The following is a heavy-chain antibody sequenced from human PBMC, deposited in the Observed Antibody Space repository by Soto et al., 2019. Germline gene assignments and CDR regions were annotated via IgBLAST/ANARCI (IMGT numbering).Heavy chain of an antibody. CDR2: IWYDGSKK. CDR1: GLTFSSFG. CDR3: AREASYYSLWSGYYPSRNGMDV. D-gene: IGHD3-3*01. Sequence: QVQVVESGGGVVQPGRSLRLSCAASGLTFSSFGMHWVRQAPGKGLEWVSLIWYDGSKKSYGDSVKGRFTISRDKSRNTVYVRMNRLRAADTAVYYCAREASYYSLWSGYYPSRNGMDVWGQGTTVTVSS. V-gene: IGHV3-33*01. J-gene: IGHJ6*02.